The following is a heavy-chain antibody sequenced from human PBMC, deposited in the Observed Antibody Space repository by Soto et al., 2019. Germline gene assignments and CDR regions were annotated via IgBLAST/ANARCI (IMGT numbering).Heavy chain of an antibody. CDR1: GFPFAPST. V-gene: IGHV3-23*01. D-gene: IGHD3-16*01. CDR2: ISVSVGST. Sequence: EVQLLQSGGGLVQPGGSLTLSCGVSGFPFAPSTMSWVRQAPGKGLEWVSTISVSVGSTYSADSVQGRFTVSSDISDNTLFLRMTSLTADDTAVYFCAKRDVPHSTSNAYLYDHWCRGVLVTVSS. CDR3: AKRDVPHSTSNAYLYDH. J-gene: IGHJ4*02.